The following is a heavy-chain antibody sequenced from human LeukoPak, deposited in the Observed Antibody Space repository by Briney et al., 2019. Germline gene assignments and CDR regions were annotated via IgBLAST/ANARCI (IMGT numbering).Heavy chain of an antibody. Sequence: GGSLRLSCAASGFTFDDYTMHWVRHAPGKGLEWVSLINWDGGSTYYADSVKGRFTISRDNSKNSLYLQMNSLRTEDTAFYYCAKDRVGSGSYYAIDYWGQGTLVTVSS. D-gene: IGHD1-26*01. CDR3: AKDRVGSGSYYAIDY. J-gene: IGHJ4*02. CDR2: INWDGGST. V-gene: IGHV3-43*01. CDR1: GFTFDDYT.